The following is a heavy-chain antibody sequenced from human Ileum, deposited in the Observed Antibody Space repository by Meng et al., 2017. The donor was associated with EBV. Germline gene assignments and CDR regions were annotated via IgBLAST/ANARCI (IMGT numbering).Heavy chain of an antibody. CDR1: GGTISNFG. J-gene: IGHJ4*02. V-gene: IGHV1-69*01. CDR3: AKEGGVRAKFYFDY. D-gene: IGHD3-3*01. Sequence: QVQLVQPGAEVKXPXPSAKVSXKASGGTISNFGINWVRQAPGQGPQWMGGIIGVFGTTNYAQKFQGRVSITADESTSTVYMELTSLRSEDTAVYYCAKEGGVRAKFYFDYWGQGTLVTVSS. CDR2: IIGVFGTT.